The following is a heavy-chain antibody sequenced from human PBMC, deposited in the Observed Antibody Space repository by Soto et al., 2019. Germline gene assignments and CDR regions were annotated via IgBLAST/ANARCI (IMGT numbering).Heavy chain of an antibody. J-gene: IGHJ5*02. CDR2: INPDSGGT. CDR1: GYTFTGYY. D-gene: IGHD3-22*01. Sequence: GPSVKVSCKASGYTFTGYYIHWVRQAPGQGLDWMGWINPDSGGTNYAQKFHGRVTLTRDTSISTAYMDLSRLSSDDTAVYYCARVTMIVVAGASPYFDPWGQGTLVTVSS. CDR3: ARVTMIVVAGASPYFDP. V-gene: IGHV1-2*02.